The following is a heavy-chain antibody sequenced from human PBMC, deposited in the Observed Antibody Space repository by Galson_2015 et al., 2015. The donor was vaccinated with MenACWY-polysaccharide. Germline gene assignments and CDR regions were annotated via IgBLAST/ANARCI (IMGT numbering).Heavy chain of an antibody. J-gene: IGHJ3*02. Sequence: SLRLSCAASGFTFSSYNMTWVRQAPGKGLEWVSAISGSGGSTYDADSVKGRFTISRDNSKNTLYLQMNSLRAEDTAVYYCAKITGGRYFVFGAFDIWGQGTVVTVSS. CDR3: AKITGGRYFVFGAFDI. V-gene: IGHV3-23*01. CDR1: GFTFSSYN. D-gene: IGHD1-26*01. CDR2: ISGSGGST.